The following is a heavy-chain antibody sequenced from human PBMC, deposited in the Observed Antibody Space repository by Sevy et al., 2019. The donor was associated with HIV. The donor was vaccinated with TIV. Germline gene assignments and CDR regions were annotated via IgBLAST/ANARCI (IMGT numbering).Heavy chain of an antibody. CDR1: GFTFSSYA. D-gene: IGHD1-26*01. J-gene: IGHJ3*02. CDR3: VGEGVGATTDAFDI. Sequence: GGSLRLSCAASGFTFSSYAMHWVRQAPGKGLEWVAVISYDGSNKYYADSVKGRFTISRDNSKNTLYLQMNSLRAEDTAVYYCVGEGVGATTDAFDIWGQGTMVTVSS. CDR2: ISYDGSNK. V-gene: IGHV3-30-3*01.